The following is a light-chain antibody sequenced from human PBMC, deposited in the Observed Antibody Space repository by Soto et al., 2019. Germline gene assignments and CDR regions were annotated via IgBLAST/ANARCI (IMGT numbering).Light chain of an antibody. CDR2: GAS. CDR3: QQYNNWPPIT. V-gene: IGKV3-15*01. Sequence: EVVMTLSPATLAVSPWERATLSASASQSVSSNLAWYQQKPGQAPRLLNYGASTRATGIPARFSGSGSGTEFTLTISSLQSEDFAVYYCQQYNNWPPITFGQGTRLEI. J-gene: IGKJ5*01. CDR1: QSVSSN.